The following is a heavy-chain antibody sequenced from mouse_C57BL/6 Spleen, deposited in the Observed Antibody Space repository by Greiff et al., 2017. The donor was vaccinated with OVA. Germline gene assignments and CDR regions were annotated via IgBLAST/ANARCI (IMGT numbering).Heavy chain of an antibody. CDR3: ARGDGIHYAMDY. CDR1: GYTFTDYY. D-gene: IGHD2-3*01. CDR2: INPNNGGT. Sequence: EVQLQQSGPELVKPGASVKISCKASGYTFTDYYMNWVKQSHGKSLEWIGDINPNNGGTSYNQKFKGKATLTVDKSSSTAYMELRSLTSEDSAVYYCARGDGIHYAMDYWGQGTSVTVSS. V-gene: IGHV1-26*01. J-gene: IGHJ4*01.